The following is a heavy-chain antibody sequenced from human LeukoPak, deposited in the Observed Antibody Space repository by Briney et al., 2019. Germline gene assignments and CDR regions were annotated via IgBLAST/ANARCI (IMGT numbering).Heavy chain of an antibody. V-gene: IGHV3-64D*06. Sequence: GGSLRLSCSASGFTFSSYAMNWVRQAPGKGLEYVSAISSNGGSTYYADSVKGRFTISRDNSKNTLYLQMSSLRAEGTAVYYCVKGPVPPAADNWGQGTLVTVSS. CDR2: ISSNGGST. CDR3: VKGPVPPAADN. CDR1: GFTFSSYA. J-gene: IGHJ4*02. D-gene: IGHD2-2*01.